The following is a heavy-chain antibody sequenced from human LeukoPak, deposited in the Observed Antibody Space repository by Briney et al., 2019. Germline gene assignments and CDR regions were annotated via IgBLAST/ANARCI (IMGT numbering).Heavy chain of an antibody. CDR3: ARDCGGITYYFDY. V-gene: IGHV1-69*04. Sequence: SVKVSCKASGGTFSSYAISWVRQAPGQGLEWMGRIIPILGIANYAQKFQGRVTITADKSTSTAYMELSSLRSEDTAVYYCARDCGGITYYFDYWGQGTLVTVSS. CDR2: IIPILGIA. CDR1: GGTFSSYA. J-gene: IGHJ4*02. D-gene: IGHD3-3*01.